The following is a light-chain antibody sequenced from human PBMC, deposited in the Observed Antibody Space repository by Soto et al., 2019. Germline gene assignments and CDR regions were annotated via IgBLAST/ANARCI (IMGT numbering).Light chain of an antibody. CDR1: SSDVGGCKF. Sequence: QSALTQPPSASGSPGQSVTISCTGTSSDVGGCKFVSRYQQYPGKAPKLIIYEVSKRPSGVPDRFSGSKSGNTASLTVSGLQADDEADYYCSSCAGSDNPYVFGTGTKLTVL. CDR2: EVS. V-gene: IGLV2-8*01. J-gene: IGLJ1*01. CDR3: SSCAGSDNPYV.